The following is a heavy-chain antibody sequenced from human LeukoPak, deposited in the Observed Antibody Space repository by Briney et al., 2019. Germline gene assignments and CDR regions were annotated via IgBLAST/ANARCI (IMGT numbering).Heavy chain of an antibody. CDR1: GGSFSGYY. J-gene: IGHJ4*02. V-gene: IGHV4-34*01. CDR3: STDFDY. CDR2: INHSGST. Sequence: PSETLSLTCAVYGGSFSGYYWSWIRQPPGKGLEWIGEINHSGSTNYNPSLKNRVTISVDTSKNQFSLKLSSVTAADTAVYYCSTDFDYWGQGTLVTVSS.